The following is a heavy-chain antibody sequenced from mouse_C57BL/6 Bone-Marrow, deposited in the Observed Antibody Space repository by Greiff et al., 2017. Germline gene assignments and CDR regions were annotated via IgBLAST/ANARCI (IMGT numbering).Heavy chain of an antibody. CDR2: ISYDGSN. D-gene: IGHD4-1*01. V-gene: IGHV3-6*01. Sequence: EVQLQQSGPGLVKPSQSLSLTCSVTGYSITSGYYWNWIRQFPGNQLEWMGYISYDGSNNYNPSLKNLISITRDTSKNQFFLKLNSVTTEDTATYYCARGNWDAMDYWGQGTSVTVSS. CDR3: ARGNWDAMDY. J-gene: IGHJ4*01. CDR1: GYSITSGYY.